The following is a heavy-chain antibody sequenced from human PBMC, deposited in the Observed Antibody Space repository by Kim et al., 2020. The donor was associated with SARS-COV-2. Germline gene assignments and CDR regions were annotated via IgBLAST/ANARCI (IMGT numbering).Heavy chain of an antibody. J-gene: IGHJ4*02. D-gene: IGHD2-2*01. Sequence: AISDRGSRTDYPDSVKGRFTISRDTSRNTLYLQMNSLRADDTAIYYCAKTPCSSSCYYFDYWGQGTLVTVSS. V-gene: IGHV3-23*01. CDR3: AKTPCSSSCYYFDY. CDR2: ISDRGSRT.